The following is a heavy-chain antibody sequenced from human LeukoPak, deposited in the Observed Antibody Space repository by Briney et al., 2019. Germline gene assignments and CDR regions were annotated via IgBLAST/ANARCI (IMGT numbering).Heavy chain of an antibody. J-gene: IGHJ6*02. CDR3: AREVHSGYYGIDV. CDR2: ISSSSSYI. V-gene: IGHV3-21*01. D-gene: IGHD2-15*01. Sequence: GGSLRLSCAASGFISNSYSINWVRQAPGKGLEWVSSISSSSSYIYYADLVKGRFTISRDNAKNSLYLQMNSLRVEDTAVYYCAREVHSGYYGIDVWGQGTTVTVSS. CDR1: GFISNSYS.